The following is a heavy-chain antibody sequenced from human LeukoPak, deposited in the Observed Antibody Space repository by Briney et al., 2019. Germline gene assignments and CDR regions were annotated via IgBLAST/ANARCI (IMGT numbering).Heavy chain of an antibody. CDR3: ARAPANWGSHRRALAFDI. V-gene: IGHV4-4*02. J-gene: IGHJ3*02. Sequence: SETLSLTCAVSGGSISSSNWWSWVRQPPGKGLEWIGYIYYSGSTNYNPSLKSRVTISVDTSKNQFSLKLSSVTAADTAVYYCARAPANWGSHRRALAFDIWGQGTMVTVSS. CDR1: GGSISSSNW. D-gene: IGHD7-27*01. CDR2: IYYSGST.